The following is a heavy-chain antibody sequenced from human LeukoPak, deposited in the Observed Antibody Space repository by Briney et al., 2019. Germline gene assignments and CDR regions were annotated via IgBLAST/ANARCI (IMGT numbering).Heavy chain of an antibody. CDR2: VSGSGGST. V-gene: IGHV3-23*01. D-gene: IGHD2-2*01. J-gene: IGHJ3*02. Sequence: PGGSLRLSCAASGFTFSSYAMSWVRQAPGKGLEWVSAVSGSGGSTYYADSAKGRFTISRDNSKNTLYLQMNNLRAEDTAVYYCAKDRRTAGCGSTSCYDDAFDIWGQGTMVTVSS. CDR3: AKDRRTAGCGSTSCYDDAFDI. CDR1: GFTFSSYA.